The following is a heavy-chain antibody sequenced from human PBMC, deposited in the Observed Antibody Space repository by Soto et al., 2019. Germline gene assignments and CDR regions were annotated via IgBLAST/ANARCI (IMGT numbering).Heavy chain of an antibody. CDR1: GDSISSGDYY. J-gene: IGHJ4*02. Sequence: PSETLSLTCTVSGDSISSGDYYWSWIRQPPGKGLEWIGYIYHSGATYYNPSLKSRVTISVDTPKNQFSLMLSSVTAADTAVYYCARDNSGYSRADYWGQGTLVTVS. CDR2: IYHSGAT. CDR3: ARDNSGYSRADY. V-gene: IGHV4-30-4*01. D-gene: IGHD3-22*01.